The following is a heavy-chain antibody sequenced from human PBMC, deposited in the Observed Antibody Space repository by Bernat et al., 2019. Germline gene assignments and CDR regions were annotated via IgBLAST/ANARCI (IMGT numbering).Heavy chain of an antibody. J-gene: IGHJ5*02. CDR3: ATSVTRRYDILTNGRGWFDP. V-gene: IGHV4-34*01. CDR1: GGSFSGYY. CDR2: NNHSGRT. D-gene: IGHD3-9*01. Sequence: QVQLQQWGAGLLKASETLSLTCAVYGGSFSGYYWSWIRQPPGKGLEWIGENNHSGRTNYNPSLTSRVTISVDTSKNQFSLKMTSVTAADTAVYYCATSVTRRYDILTNGRGWFDPWGQGTLVTVSS.